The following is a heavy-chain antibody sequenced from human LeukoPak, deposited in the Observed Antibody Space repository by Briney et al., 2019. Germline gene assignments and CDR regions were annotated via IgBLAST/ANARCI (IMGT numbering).Heavy chain of an antibody. D-gene: IGHD3-10*01. CDR2: IYYSRNT. CDR3: ARETWSGGSGSYSDY. CDR1: GVSISGSAYY. V-gene: IGHV4-39*07. J-gene: IGHJ4*02. Sequence: SETLSLTCTVSGVSISGSAYYWGWIRQPPGKCLEWIGSIYYSRNTYYNPSLKSRVTISVDTSKNQFSLKLSSVTAADTAVYYCARETWSGGSGSYSDYWGQGTLVTVSS.